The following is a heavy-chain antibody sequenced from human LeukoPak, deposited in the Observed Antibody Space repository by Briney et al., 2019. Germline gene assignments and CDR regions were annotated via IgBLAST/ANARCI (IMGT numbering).Heavy chain of an antibody. CDR1: GFTFSRYW. V-gene: IGHV3-7*03. D-gene: IGHD1-26*01. J-gene: IGHJ5*02. CDR3: ASAVGGGYNPNWFDP. Sequence: PGGSLRLSCATSGFTFSRYWMSWVRQAPGKGLEWVANIDQDGSNKNYVDSVRGRFTIFRDDARNSLFLQMNSLRAEDTAVYYCASAVGGGYNPNWFDPWGQGTLVTVSS. CDR2: IDQDGSNK.